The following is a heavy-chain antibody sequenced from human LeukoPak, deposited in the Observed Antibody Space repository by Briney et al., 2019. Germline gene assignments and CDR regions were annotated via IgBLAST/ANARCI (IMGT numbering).Heavy chain of an antibody. CDR1: GYTFTSYD. Sequence: GASVKVSCKASGYTFTSYDINWVRQAPGQGLEWMGGIIPIFGTANYAQKFQGRVTITTDESTGTAYMELSSLRSEDMAVYYCARSYCSSTSCYSNWFDPWGQGTLVTVSS. V-gene: IGHV1-69*05. CDR2: IIPIFGTA. CDR3: ARSYCSSTSCYSNWFDP. J-gene: IGHJ5*02. D-gene: IGHD2-2*01.